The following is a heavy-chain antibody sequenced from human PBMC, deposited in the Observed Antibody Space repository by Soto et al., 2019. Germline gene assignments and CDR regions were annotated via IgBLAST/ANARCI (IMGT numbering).Heavy chain of an antibody. J-gene: IGHJ4*02. CDR3: ARELLVDPDYGDYELLDY. V-gene: IGHV4-38-2*02. D-gene: IGHD4-17*01. CDR2: IYHSGST. CDR1: GYSISSGYY. Sequence: SETLSLTCAVSGYSISSGYYWGWIRQPPGKGLEWIGSIYHSGSTYYNPSLKSRVTISVDTSKNQFSLKLSSVTAADTAVYYCARELLVDPDYGDYELLDYWGQGTLVTVSS.